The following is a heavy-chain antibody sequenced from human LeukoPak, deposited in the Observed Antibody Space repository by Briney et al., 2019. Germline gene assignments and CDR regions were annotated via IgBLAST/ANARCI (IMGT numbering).Heavy chain of an antibody. Sequence: ASVKVSCKASGYTFTGYYMHWVRQAPGQGLEWMGWINPNSGGTKYAQEFQGRVTMTRDTSISTAYMELSRLRSDDTAIYYCARNFCGGDCSRASYFDYWGQGTLVAVSS. V-gene: IGHV1-2*02. D-gene: IGHD2-21*02. CDR3: ARNFCGGDCSRASYFDY. J-gene: IGHJ4*02. CDR1: GYTFTGYY. CDR2: INPNSGGT.